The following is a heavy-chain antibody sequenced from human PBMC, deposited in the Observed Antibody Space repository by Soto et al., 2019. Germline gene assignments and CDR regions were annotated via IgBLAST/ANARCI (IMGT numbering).Heavy chain of an antibody. CDR3: AKGGLISWSGDSDWFDP. CDR1: GFTFSSYA. V-gene: IGHV3-23*01. D-gene: IGHD3-3*01. J-gene: IGHJ5*02. CDR2: ISGSGGST. Sequence: EVQLLESGGGLVQPGGSLRLSCAASGFTFSSYAMSWVRQAPGKGLEWVSAISGSGGSTYYADSVKGRFTISRDNSENTLYLQMNSLRAEDTAVYYCAKGGLISWSGDSDWFDPWGQGTLVAVSS.